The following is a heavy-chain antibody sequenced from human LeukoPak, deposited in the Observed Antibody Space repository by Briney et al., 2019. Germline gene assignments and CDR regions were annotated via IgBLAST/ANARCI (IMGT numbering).Heavy chain of an antibody. Sequence: SXTLSXTCAVYGGSFSGYYWSWIRQPPGKGLEWIGEINHSGSTNYNPSLKSRVTISVDTSKNQFSLKPSSVTAADTAVYYCARHSSFSTYYYGSGSYYRGHFDYWGQGTLVTVSS. CDR1: GGSFSGYY. D-gene: IGHD3-10*01. J-gene: IGHJ4*02. V-gene: IGHV4-34*01. CDR3: ARHSSFSTYYYGSGSYYRGHFDY. CDR2: INHSGST.